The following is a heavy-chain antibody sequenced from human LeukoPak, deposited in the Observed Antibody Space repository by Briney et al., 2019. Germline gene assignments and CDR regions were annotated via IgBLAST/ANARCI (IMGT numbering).Heavy chain of an antibody. J-gene: IGHJ4*02. Sequence: PGGSLRLSCAASGFTSSSYAMHWVRQAPGKGLEWVAVISYDGSNKYYADSVKGRFTISRDNSKNTLYLQMSRLRAEDTAVYYCVRVVAGKEAYWGQGILVTVSS. V-gene: IGHV3-30*04. CDR3: VRVVAGKEAY. D-gene: IGHD6-19*01. CDR1: GFTSSSYA. CDR2: ISYDGSNK.